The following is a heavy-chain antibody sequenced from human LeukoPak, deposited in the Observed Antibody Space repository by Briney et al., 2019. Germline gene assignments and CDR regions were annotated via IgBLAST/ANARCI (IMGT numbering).Heavy chain of an antibody. V-gene: IGHV3-74*01. CDR2: INSDGSST. CDR1: GFTFSSYA. CDR3: ASPGELLGFDY. Sequence: GWSLRLSCAASGFTFSSYAMSWVRQAPGKGLVWVSRINSDGSSTSYADSVKGRFTISRDNAKNTLYLQMNSLRAEDTAMYYCASPGELLGFDYWGQGTLVTVSS. D-gene: IGHD1-26*01. J-gene: IGHJ4*02.